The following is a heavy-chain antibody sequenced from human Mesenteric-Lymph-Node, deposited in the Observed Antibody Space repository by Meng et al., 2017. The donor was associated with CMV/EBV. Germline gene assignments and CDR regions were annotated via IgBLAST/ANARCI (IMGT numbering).Heavy chain of an antibody. CDR3: ARSPDNWGSNAFDI. CDR1: GDSVSDYNAA. Sequence: QTLSLTCAISGDSVSDYNAAWNWIRQSPSRGLEWLGRTHHRSKWYYDYSVSVEGRITIKPDTSENQLSLHLNSVTPEDTSVYYCARSPDNWGSNAFDIWGQGTVVTVSS. CDR2: THHRSKWYY. J-gene: IGHJ3*02. V-gene: IGHV6-1*01. D-gene: IGHD7-27*01.